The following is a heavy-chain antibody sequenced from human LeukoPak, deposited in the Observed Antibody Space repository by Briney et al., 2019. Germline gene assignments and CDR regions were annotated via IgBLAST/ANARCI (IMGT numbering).Heavy chain of an antibody. CDR2: IITIFGTA. CDR3: ATEPRGYDFWSGYCCWFDP. Sequence: SVTVSCTASGGTFSSYAISWVRQAPGQGLEWMGGIITIFGTANYAQKFQGRVTITADESTSTAYMELSSLRSEDTAVYYCATEPRGYDFWSGYCCWFDPWGQGTLVTVSS. D-gene: IGHD3-3*01. CDR1: GGTFSSYA. J-gene: IGHJ5*02. V-gene: IGHV1-69*13.